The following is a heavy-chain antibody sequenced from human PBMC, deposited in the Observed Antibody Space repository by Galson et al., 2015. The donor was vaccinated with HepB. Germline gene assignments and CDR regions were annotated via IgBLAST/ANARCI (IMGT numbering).Heavy chain of an antibody. CDR3: ARKGIVVVAAEAFDI. D-gene: IGHD2-15*01. CDR2: IYYSGST. V-gene: IGHV4-31*03. J-gene: IGHJ3*02. Sequence: TLSLTCTVSGGSISSGGYYWSWIRQHPGKGLEWIGYIYYSGSTYYNPSLKSRVTISVDTSKNQFSLKLSSVTAADTAVYYCARKGIVVVAAEAFDIWGQGTMVTVSS. CDR1: GGSISSGGYY.